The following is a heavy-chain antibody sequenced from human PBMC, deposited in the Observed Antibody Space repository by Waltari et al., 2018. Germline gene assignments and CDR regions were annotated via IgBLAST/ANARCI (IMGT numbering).Heavy chain of an antibody. D-gene: IGHD3-10*01. V-gene: IGHV3-9*02. Sequence: DVQLVTSGGGLVQPGRSLRLACVGAGCRSDDYAMYWVRQRPGKGREWLSGIGWNSGAIGYADSVRGRFSTDRDNARKSLYLQMGRLRPEDTALYYCVKGGWGFGAFYEQHWGQGIQVTVSS. J-gene: IGHJ4*02. CDR3: VKGGWGFGAFYEQH. CDR2: IGWNSGAI. CDR1: GCRSDDYA.